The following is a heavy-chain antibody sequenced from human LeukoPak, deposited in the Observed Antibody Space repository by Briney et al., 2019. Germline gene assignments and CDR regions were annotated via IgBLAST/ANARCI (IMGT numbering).Heavy chain of an antibody. J-gene: IGHJ4*01. CDR1: GFTFSSYE. V-gene: IGHV3-48*03. CDR3: ARDREYYDSSFKGPDSFDY. CDR2: ISSSGSTI. Sequence: GGSLRLSCAASGFTFSSYEMNWVRQAPGKGLEWVSYISSSGSTIYYADSVKGRFTISRDNAKNSLYLQMNSLRAEDTAVYYCARDREYYDSSFKGPDSFDYRGHGTLVTVSS. D-gene: IGHD3-22*01.